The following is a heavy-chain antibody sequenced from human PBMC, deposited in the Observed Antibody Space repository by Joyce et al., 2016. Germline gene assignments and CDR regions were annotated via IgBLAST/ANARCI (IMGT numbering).Heavy chain of an antibody. CDR1: GDSIFSTTETYY. CDR3: ARHVISFGGVIAPFDY. D-gene: IGHD3-16*02. J-gene: IGHJ4*02. Sequence: QLQLQESGPGLVKPSETLSLTCFVSGDSIFSTTETYYWAWIRQSPGKGLECIGSFYYSGTTYYNPSLKSRITMSVDTSKNQFSLRLSSVTAADAAVYYCARHVISFGGVIAPFDYWGQGTLVTVSS. CDR2: FYYSGTT. V-gene: IGHV4-39*01.